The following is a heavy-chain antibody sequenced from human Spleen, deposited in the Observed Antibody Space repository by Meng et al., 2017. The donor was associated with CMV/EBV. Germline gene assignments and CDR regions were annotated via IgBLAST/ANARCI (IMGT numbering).Heavy chain of an antibody. CDR2: IYSGGSST. CDR1: GFTFSSYA. Sequence: GESLKISCAASGFTFSSYAMSWVRQAPGKGLEWVSVIYSGGSSTYYADSVKGRFTISRDNSKNTLYLQMNSLRAEDTAVYYCARELVVVAARMDVWGQGTTVTVSS. D-gene: IGHD2-15*01. CDR3: ARELVVVAARMDV. J-gene: IGHJ6*02. V-gene: IGHV3-23*03.